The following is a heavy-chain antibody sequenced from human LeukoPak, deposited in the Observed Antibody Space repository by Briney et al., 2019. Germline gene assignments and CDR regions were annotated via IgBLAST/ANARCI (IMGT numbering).Heavy chain of an antibody. CDR1: GFTFSSYA. Sequence: GGSLRLSCAASGFTFSSYAMHWVRQAPGKGLEWVAVISYDGSNKYYADSVKGRFTISRDNSKNTLYLQMNSLRAEDTAVYYCVSHPPIAAAGNDYWGQGTLVTVSS. CDR3: VSHPPIAAAGNDY. D-gene: IGHD6-13*01. J-gene: IGHJ4*02. V-gene: IGHV3-30-3*01. CDR2: ISYDGSNK.